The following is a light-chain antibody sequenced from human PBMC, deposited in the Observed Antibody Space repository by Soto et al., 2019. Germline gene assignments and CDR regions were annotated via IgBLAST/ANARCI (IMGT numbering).Light chain of an antibody. CDR3: QQYGSSLTWT. V-gene: IGKV3-20*01. Sequence: EVVLTQSPGTVSLSPGERATLSCRASQSVTSNYLAWYQQKPGQAPRLLIYAASSRATGIPDRFSGRGSGTDFSLTISRLEPEDFEVYYCQQYGSSLTWTFGQGTKVEIK. J-gene: IGKJ1*01. CDR2: AAS. CDR1: QSVTSNY.